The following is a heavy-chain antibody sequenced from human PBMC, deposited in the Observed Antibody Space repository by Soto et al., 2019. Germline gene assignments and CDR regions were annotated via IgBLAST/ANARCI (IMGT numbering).Heavy chain of an antibody. CDR3: ARGTDYYDSSGYYWFDT. J-gene: IGHJ5*02. V-gene: IGHV1-69*01. D-gene: IGHD3-22*01. CDR1: GGTFSSYA. CDR2: IIPIFGTA. Sequence: QVQLVQSGAEVKKPGSSVKVSCKASGGTFSSYAISWVRQAPGQGLEWMGGIIPIFGTANYAQKFQGRVTITADESTSTAYMELSSLRSEDTAVYYCARGTDYYDSSGYYWFDTWGQGTLVTVSS.